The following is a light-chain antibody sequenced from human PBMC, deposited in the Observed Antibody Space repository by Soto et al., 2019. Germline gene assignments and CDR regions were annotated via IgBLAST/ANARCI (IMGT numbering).Light chain of an antibody. CDR3: QQYGNSPSLT. V-gene: IGKV3-20*01. J-gene: IGKJ4*01. CDR2: GVS. CDR1: QSVSSSC. Sequence: EIVLTQSPGTLSLSPGERATLSCRASQSVSSSCLAWYQQKPGQAPRLLIYGVSSRATGIPDRFSGSGSGTDFTLTVSRLEPVDFAVYYCQQYGNSPSLTFGGGTNVEIK.